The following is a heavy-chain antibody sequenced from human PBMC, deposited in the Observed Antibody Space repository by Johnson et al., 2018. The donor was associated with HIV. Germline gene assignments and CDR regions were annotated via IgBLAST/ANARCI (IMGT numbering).Heavy chain of an antibody. D-gene: IGHD1-26*01. J-gene: IGHJ3*02. Sequence: VQLVESRGGVVRPGGSLRLSCAASGFTFSNAWMTWVRQAPGKGLEWIGRIKSKTDGGTTDYAAPVKGRFTISRDNSKNTLYLQMNSLRAEDTAVYYCARVMGATQVMGAFDIWGQGTMVSVSS. CDR3: ARVMGATQVMGAFDI. V-gene: IGHV3-15*01. CDR1: GFTFSNAW. CDR2: IKSKTDGGTT.